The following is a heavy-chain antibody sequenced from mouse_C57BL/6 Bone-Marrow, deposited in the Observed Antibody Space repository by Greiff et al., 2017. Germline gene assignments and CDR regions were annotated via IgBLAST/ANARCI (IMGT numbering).Heavy chain of an antibody. Sequence: ESGPGLVKPSQSLSLTCSVTGYSITSGYYWNWIRQFPGNKLEWMGYISYDGSNNYNPSLKNRISITRDTSKNQFFLKLNSVTTEDTATYYCARRGMLQYYFDYWGQGTTLTVSS. CDR3: ARRGMLQYYFDY. CDR1: GYSITSGYY. CDR2: ISYDGSN. V-gene: IGHV3-6*01. J-gene: IGHJ2*01. D-gene: IGHD1-1*01.